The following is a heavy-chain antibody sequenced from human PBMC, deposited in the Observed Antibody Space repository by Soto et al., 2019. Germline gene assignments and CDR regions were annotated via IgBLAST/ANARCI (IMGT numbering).Heavy chain of an antibody. D-gene: IGHD4-17*01. Sequence: QVQLQESGPGLVKPSGTLSLTCAVSGGSISSSNWWSWVRQPPGKGLEWIGEIYHSGSTNYNPSLKSRVTISVDKSKNQFSLKLSSVTAADTAVYYCARDTTVTTPEEQDYYYYYGMDVWGQGTTVTVSS. V-gene: IGHV4-4*02. J-gene: IGHJ6*02. CDR1: GGSISSSNW. CDR2: IYHSGST. CDR3: ARDTTVTTPEEQDYYYYYGMDV.